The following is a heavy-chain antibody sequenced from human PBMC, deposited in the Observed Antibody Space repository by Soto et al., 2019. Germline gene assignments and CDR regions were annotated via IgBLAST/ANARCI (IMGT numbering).Heavy chain of an antibody. D-gene: IGHD5-18*01. CDR3: ASLRGAYSYLNWFDP. V-gene: IGHV4-39*01. CDR1: GGSISSSSYY. J-gene: IGHJ5*02. CDR2: IYYSGST. Sequence: SETLSLTCTVSGGSISSSSYYWGWIRQPPGKGLEWIGSIYYSGSTYYNPSLKSRVTISVDTFKNQFSLKLSSVTAADTAVYYCASLRGAYSYLNWFDPWGQGTLVTVSS.